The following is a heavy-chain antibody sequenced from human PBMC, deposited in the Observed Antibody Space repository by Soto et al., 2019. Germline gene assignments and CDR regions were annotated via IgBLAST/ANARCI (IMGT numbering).Heavy chain of an antibody. CDR1: GFTFSSYA. V-gene: IGHV3-30-3*02. Sequence: GGSLRLSCAASGFTFSSYAMHWVRQAPGKGLEWVAVISYDGSNKYYADSVKGRFTISRDNSKNTLYLQMNSLRAEDTAVYYCAKSRSGYDFFDYWGQGTLVTVSS. D-gene: IGHD5-12*01. CDR2: ISYDGSNK. J-gene: IGHJ4*02. CDR3: AKSRSGYDFFDY.